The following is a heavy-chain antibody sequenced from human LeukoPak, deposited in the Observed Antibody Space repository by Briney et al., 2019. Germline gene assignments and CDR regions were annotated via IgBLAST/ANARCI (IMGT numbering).Heavy chain of an antibody. CDR1: GGSFSGYY. CDR3: AREERQGTGWTFDY. D-gene: IGHD6-25*01. J-gene: IGHJ4*02. Sequence: SETLSLTCAVYGGSFSGYYWSWIRQPPGKGLEWIGEINHSGSTNYNPSLKSRVTISVDTSMNQFSLKLSSVTAADTAVYYCAREERQGTGWTFDYWGQGTLVTVSS. V-gene: IGHV4-34*01. CDR2: INHSGST.